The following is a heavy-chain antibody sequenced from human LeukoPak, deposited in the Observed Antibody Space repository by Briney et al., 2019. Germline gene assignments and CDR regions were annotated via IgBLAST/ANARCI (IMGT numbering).Heavy chain of an antibody. CDR3: YDYGGDY. Sequence: PGGSLRLSCGASGFTFSTHDMHWVRQAPGKGLEWVEFIRYDGSHEYYADSVKGRFTISRDNSKNTLYLQMNSLRAEDTAVYYCYDYGGDYWGQGTLVTVSS. J-gene: IGHJ4*02. V-gene: IGHV3-30*02. CDR2: IRYDGSHE. D-gene: IGHD4-17*01. CDR1: GFTFSTHD.